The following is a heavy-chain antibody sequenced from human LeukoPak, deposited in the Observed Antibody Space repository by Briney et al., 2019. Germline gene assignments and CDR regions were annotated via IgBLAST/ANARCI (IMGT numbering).Heavy chain of an antibody. CDR2: INHSGST. CDR3: AKSRRLSGSQLTYFDY. D-gene: IGHD3-10*01. V-gene: IGHV4-34*01. J-gene: IGHJ4*02. CDR1: GGSFSGYY. Sequence: SETLSLTCAVYGGSFSGYYWSWIRQPPGKGLEWIGEINHSGSTNYNPSLKSRVTISVDTSKNQFSLKLSSVTAADTAVYYCAKSRRLSGSQLTYFDYWGQGILVTVPS.